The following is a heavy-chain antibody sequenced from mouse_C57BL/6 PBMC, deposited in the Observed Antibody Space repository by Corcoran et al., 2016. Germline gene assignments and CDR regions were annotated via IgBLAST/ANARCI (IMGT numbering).Heavy chain of an antibody. Sequence: EVQLQQSGAELVKPGASVKLSCTASGFNIKDYYMHWVKQRTEQGLEWIGRTDPEDGETKYAPEFQGKATITADTSSNTAYLQLSSLTSEDTAVYYCASNYDYWGQGTTLTVSS. D-gene: IGHD2-1*01. CDR2: TDPEDGET. J-gene: IGHJ2*01. CDR1: GFNIKDYY. V-gene: IGHV14-2*01. CDR3: ASNYDY.